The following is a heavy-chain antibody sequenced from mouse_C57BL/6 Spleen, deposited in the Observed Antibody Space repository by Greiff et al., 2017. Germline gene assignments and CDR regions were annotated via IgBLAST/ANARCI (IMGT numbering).Heavy chain of an antibody. D-gene: IGHD2-12*01. J-gene: IGHJ4*01. Sequence: QVHVKQPGAELVKPGASVKLSCKASGYTFTSYWMHWVKQRPGRGLEWIGRIDPNSGGTKYNEKFKGKATLTADKSSSTAYMQLSSLTSEDSAVYFCARRRAYYTYYYAMDYWGQGTSVTVSS. CDR1: GYTFTSYW. CDR3: ARRRAYYTYYYAMDY. CDR2: IDPNSGGT. V-gene: IGHV1-62-3*01.